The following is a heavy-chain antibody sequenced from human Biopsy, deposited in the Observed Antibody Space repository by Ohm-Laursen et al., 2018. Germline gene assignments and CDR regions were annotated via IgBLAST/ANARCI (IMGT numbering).Heavy chain of an antibody. D-gene: IGHD1/OR15-1a*01. V-gene: IGHV1-8*01. CDR2: MNPDSGNT. J-gene: IGHJ4*02. CDR3: AKGGLNSDALAD. CDR1: GYTFTSYE. Sequence: SVSPSRKMSGYTFTSYETNWVRQATGQGLGWMGWMNPDSGNTGYAQNFQGRATKTRNTPISTAYMELSRLRSDDTAVYFCAKGGLNSDALADWGQGTLVTVSS.